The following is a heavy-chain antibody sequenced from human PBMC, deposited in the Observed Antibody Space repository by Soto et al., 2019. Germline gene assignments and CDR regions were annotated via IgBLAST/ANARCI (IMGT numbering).Heavy chain of an antibody. CDR2: IIPIFGTA. D-gene: IGHD4-17*01. CDR3: ASYRDYGDYAGRGPFDY. CDR1: GGTFSSYA. V-gene: IGHV1-69*12. J-gene: IGHJ4*02. Sequence: QVQLVQSGAEVKKPGSSVKVSCKASGGTFSSYAISWVRQAPGQGLEWMGGIIPIFGTANYAQKFQGRVTITADESTRTAYMELSSLGSEDTAVYYCASYRDYGDYAGRGPFDYWGQGTLVTVSS.